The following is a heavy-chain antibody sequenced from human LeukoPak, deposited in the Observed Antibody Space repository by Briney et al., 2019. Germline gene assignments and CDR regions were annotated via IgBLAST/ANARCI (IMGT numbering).Heavy chain of an antibody. Sequence: ASVKVSCKASGYTFTGYYMHWVRQAPGQGLEWVGWINPNSGGTNYAQKFQGRVTMTRDTSISTAYMELSRLRSDDTAVYYCARVTYCSGGSCYSHWGQGTLVTVSS. D-gene: IGHD2-15*01. CDR2: INPNSGGT. CDR1: GYTFTGYY. V-gene: IGHV1-2*02. J-gene: IGHJ4*02. CDR3: ARVTYCSGGSCYSH.